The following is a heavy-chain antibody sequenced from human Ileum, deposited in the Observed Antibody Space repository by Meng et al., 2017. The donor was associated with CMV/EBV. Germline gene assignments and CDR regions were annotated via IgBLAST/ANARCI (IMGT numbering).Heavy chain of an antibody. D-gene: IGHD6-19*01. V-gene: IGHV3-74*01. CDR2: INSDGSST. Sequence: GGSLRLSCAASGFTFSSYWMHWVRQAPGKGLVWVSRINSDGSSTSYADSVKGRFTISRDNAKNTLYLQMNSLRAEDTAVYYCAREGVAGHYYYYYGMDVWGQGTTVTVSS. CDR1: GFTFSSYW. J-gene: IGHJ6*02. CDR3: AREGVAGHYYYYYGMDV.